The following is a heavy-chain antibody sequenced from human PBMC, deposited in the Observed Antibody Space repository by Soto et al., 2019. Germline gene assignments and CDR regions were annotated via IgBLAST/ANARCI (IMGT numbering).Heavy chain of an antibody. CDR1: GYSFTTYW. CDR2: IDPTDSYT. J-gene: IGHJ4*02. D-gene: IGHD6-13*01. Sequence: GESLKISCQASGYSFTTYWISWVRQMPGKGLECMGRIDPTDSYTDYGPSFEGHVTMSVDRSINTAYLEWSSLKASDSAVYYCARHMSSSWYVATFDYWGQGTLVTVSS. V-gene: IGHV5-10-1*01. CDR3: ARHMSSSWYVATFDY.